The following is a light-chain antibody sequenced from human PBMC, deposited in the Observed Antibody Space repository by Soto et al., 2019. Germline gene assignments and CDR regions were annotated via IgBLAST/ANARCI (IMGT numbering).Light chain of an antibody. CDR2: GAS. Sequence: EIVMTQSPATLSVSPLEIATFSFVASQSVSNNLAWYQQKPGQAPRLLIYGASTRATSIAARFSGSGSGTEFTLTISSLQSEDFAVYYCQQYNNWPWTFGQGAKVDIK. CDR3: QQYNNWPWT. J-gene: IGKJ1*01. CDR1: QSVSNN. V-gene: IGKV3-15*01.